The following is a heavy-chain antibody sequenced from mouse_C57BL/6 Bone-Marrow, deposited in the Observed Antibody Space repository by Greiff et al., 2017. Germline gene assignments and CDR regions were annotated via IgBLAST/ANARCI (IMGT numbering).Heavy chain of an antibody. Sequence: EVKLVESGGGLVKPGGSLKLSCAASGFTFSDYGMHWVRQAPEKGLEWVAYISSGSSTIYYADTVKGRFTISRDNAKNTLFLQMTRLRSEDTAMYYWARQNYYDGSSYPHWYFDVWGTGTTVTVSS. V-gene: IGHV5-17*01. CDR1: GFTFSDYG. D-gene: IGHD1-1*01. J-gene: IGHJ1*03. CDR2: ISSGSSTI. CDR3: ARQNYYDGSSYPHWYFDV.